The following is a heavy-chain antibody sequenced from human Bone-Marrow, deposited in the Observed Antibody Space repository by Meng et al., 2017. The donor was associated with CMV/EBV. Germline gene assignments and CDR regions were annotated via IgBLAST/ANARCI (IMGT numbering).Heavy chain of an antibody. Sequence: GESLKISCAASGFTFSTYSMHWVRQAPGKGLVWVSRINSDGSSTSYADSVKGRFTISRDNSKNTLYLQMNSLRAEDTAVYYCAKGWSELRFLEWLWGDAFDIWGQGTMVTVSS. V-gene: IGHV3-74*01. D-gene: IGHD3-3*01. J-gene: IGHJ3*02. CDR1: GFTFSTYS. CDR3: AKGWSELRFLEWLWGDAFDI. CDR2: INSDGSST.